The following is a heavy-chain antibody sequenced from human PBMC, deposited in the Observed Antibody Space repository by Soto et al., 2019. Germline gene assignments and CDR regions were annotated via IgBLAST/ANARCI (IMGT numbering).Heavy chain of an antibody. Sequence: GGSLRLSCVASGFKFYYYAMAWVRQAPGKGLDWVSDTRYSGALAHYADSVKGRFTISRDNSKNTLYLQMDSLRVDDTAVYYCAKGFSPGRAVLVQTPQYFDSWGQGTLVTVSS. D-gene: IGHD2-15*01. V-gene: IGHV3-23*01. CDR3: AKGFSPGRAVLVQTPQYFDS. CDR2: TRYSGALA. J-gene: IGHJ4*02. CDR1: GFKFYYYA.